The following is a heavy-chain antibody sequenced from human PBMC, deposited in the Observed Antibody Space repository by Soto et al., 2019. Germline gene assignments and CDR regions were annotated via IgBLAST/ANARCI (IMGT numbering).Heavy chain of an antibody. D-gene: IGHD1-26*01. Sequence: QLQLQESGPGLVKPSETLSLTCTVSGGSISSSSYYWGWIRQPPGKGLEWIGSIYYSGSTYYNPSLKSRVTISVDTSKNQFSLKLSSVTAADTAVYYCARHGRELPFDYWGQGTLVTVSS. V-gene: IGHV4-39*01. CDR2: IYYSGST. CDR3: ARHGRELPFDY. J-gene: IGHJ4*02. CDR1: GGSISSSSYY.